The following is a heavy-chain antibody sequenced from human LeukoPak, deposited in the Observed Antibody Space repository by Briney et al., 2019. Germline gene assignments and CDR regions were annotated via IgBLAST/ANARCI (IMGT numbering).Heavy chain of an antibody. CDR2: INSDGSST. CDR3: ARDSLSDYDILTELGY. J-gene: IGHJ4*02. Sequence: GGSLRLSCAASGFTFSSHWMHWVRQAPGKGLVWVSRINSDGSSTSYADSVKGRFTISRDNAKNTLYLQMNSLRAEDTAVYYCARDSLSDYDILTELGYWGQGTLVTVSS. D-gene: IGHD3-9*01. CDR1: GFTFSSHW. V-gene: IGHV3-74*01.